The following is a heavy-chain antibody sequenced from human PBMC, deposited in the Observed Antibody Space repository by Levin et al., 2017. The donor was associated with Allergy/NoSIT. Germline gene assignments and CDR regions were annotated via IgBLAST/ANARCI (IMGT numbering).Heavy chain of an antibody. D-gene: IGHD2-21*01. CDR2: IRAKFYGATT. Sequence: GESLKISCTTSGFTFGDDAMMWFRQAPGKGLEWLGFIRAKFYGATTEYAASVNGRFTISRDDSKGIAYLQMNSLNMEDSAVYYCAREGGWGVVDYWGQGTLVTVSA. J-gene: IGHJ4*02. CDR1: GFTFGDDA. CDR3: AREGGWGVVDY. V-gene: IGHV3-49*03.